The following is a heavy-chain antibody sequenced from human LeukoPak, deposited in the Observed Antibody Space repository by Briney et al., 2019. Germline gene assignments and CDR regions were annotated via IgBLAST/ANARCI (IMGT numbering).Heavy chain of an antibody. Sequence: PGGSLRLSGAASGFTFSTYAMSWLRQAPGKGLEWVSAISGSGGSTFYADSVKGRFTISRDNAKNTLYLQMNSLRAEDTAVYFCAKELNNLGFDFWGQGTLVTVSS. CDR2: ISGSGGST. CDR1: GFTFSTYA. J-gene: IGHJ4*02. D-gene: IGHD1-14*01. V-gene: IGHV3-23*01. CDR3: AKELNNLGFDF.